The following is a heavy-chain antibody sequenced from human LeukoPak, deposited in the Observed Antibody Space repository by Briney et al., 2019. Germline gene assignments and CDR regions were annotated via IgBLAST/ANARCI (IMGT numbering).Heavy chain of an antibody. D-gene: IGHD2-15*01. J-gene: IGHJ6*03. Sequence: ASVKVSCKASGYTFTSYDINWVRQATGQGLEWMGWMNPNSGNTGYAQKFQGRVTITRNTSISTAYMELSSLRSEDTAVYYCARAHCSGGSCYSGVYYYYYMDVWGKGTTVTVSS. CDR3: ARAHCSGGSCYSGVYYYYYMDV. CDR1: GYTFTSYD. V-gene: IGHV1-8*03. CDR2: MNPNSGNT.